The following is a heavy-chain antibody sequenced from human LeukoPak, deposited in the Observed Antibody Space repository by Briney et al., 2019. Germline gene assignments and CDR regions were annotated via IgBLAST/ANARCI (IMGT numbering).Heavy chain of an antibody. V-gene: IGHV4-59*08. J-gene: IGHJ4*02. Sequence: SETLSLTCTVSGDSISSYYWSWIRQPPGKGLEWIGYIYYSGGTLYNPSLKSRVTISVDTSKNQFSLKLNSVTAADTAVYYCARHGNTLVRGIITYSLDYWGQGILVTVPS. CDR1: GDSISSYY. CDR3: ARHGNTLVRGIITYSLDY. D-gene: IGHD3-10*01. CDR2: IYYSGGT.